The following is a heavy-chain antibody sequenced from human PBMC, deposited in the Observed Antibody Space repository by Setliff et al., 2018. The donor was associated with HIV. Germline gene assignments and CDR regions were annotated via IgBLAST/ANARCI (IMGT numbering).Heavy chain of an antibody. CDR1: GYSLTELS. D-gene: IGHD3-22*01. J-gene: IGHJ4*02. CDR2: ISYDGSNK. CDR3: AGDASPDSESGGYSAGGY. V-gene: IGHV3-30*04. Sequence: SCKVSGYSLTELSMHWVRQAPGKGLEWVAVISYDGSNKYYADSVKGRFTIPRDNSKNTLYLQMNNLRVEDAAVYYCAGDASPDSESGGYSAGGYWGPGTLVTVSS.